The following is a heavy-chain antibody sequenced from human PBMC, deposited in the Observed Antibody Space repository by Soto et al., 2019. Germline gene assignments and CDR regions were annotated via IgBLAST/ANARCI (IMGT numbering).Heavy chain of an antibody. Sequence: EVQLLESGGRLVQPGGSLRLSCSASGFIFSRFAMTWVRQAPGKGLDWVSSISGSGGSTYYADFVQGRFTISRDNSNNTLFLQMDSLRADDTAVYYCANETRTAVGAVDYWGQGILVTVSA. J-gene: IGHJ4*02. V-gene: IGHV3-23*01. CDR2: ISGSGGST. CDR1: GFIFSRFA. D-gene: IGHD1-26*01. CDR3: ANETRTAVGAVDY.